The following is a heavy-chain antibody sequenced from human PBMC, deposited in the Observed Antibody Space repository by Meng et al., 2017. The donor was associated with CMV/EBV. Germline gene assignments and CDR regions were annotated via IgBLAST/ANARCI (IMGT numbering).Heavy chain of an antibody. J-gene: IGHJ4*02. CDR3: ARAEVGVVLAPGDY. CDR2: ISYDGSNK. D-gene: IGHD3-3*01. V-gene: IGHV3-30-3*01. Sequence: QGYLGELGGVWVKPGSSLRLACAASGFPLSSYAMHWVRQAPGKGLEWVAVISYDGSNKYYADAVKGRFTISRDNSKNTLYLQMNSLRAEDTAVYYCARAEVGVVLAPGDYWGQGTLVTVSS. CDR1: GFPLSSYA.